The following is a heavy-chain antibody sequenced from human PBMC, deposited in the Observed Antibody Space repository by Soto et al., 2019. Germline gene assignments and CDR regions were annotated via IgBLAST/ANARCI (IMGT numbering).Heavy chain of an antibody. CDR1: GFTFSTFD. CDR2: IRGVAGST. V-gene: IGHV3-23*01. D-gene: IGHD6-19*01. CDR3: ARDPSVVAVAGTFRYYYYYGMDV. Sequence: GGSLRLSSASSGFTFSTFDMTRVPQAPGKGLEWVSLIRGVAGSTHYPDSVKGRFTISKDTSNNVLYLEMNSLRADDTAVYYCARDPSVVAVAGTFRYYYYYGMDVWGQGT. J-gene: IGHJ6*02.